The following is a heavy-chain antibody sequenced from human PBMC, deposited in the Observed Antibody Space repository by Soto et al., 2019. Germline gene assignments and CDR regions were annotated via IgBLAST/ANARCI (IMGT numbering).Heavy chain of an antibody. CDR2: ISGSGGST. V-gene: IGHV3-23*01. CDR1: GFTFSSYA. Sequence: EVQLLESGGGLVQPGGSLRLSCAASGFTFSSYAMSWVRQAPGKGLEWVSAISGSGGSTYYADSVKGRFTISRDNSKNTLYLQMNSLRAEDTAVYYCAKTPGRDSGWYGDGMDVWGQGTTVTVSS. J-gene: IGHJ6*02. CDR3: AKTPGRDSGWYGDGMDV. D-gene: IGHD6-19*01.